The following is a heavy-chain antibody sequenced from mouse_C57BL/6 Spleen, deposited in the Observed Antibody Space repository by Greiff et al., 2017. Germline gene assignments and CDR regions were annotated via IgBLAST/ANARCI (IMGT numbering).Heavy chain of an antibody. CDR3: ARTNYDYEDYAMDY. Sequence: QVQLQQSGAELVRPGTSVTVSCKASGYAFTNYLIEWVKQRPGQGLEWIGVINPGSGGPNYNEKFKGKATLTADKSSSTAYMQLSSLTSEDSAVYFCARTNYDYEDYAMDYWGQGTSVTVSS. J-gene: IGHJ4*01. D-gene: IGHD2-4*01. V-gene: IGHV1-54*01. CDR1: GYAFTNYL. CDR2: INPGSGGP.